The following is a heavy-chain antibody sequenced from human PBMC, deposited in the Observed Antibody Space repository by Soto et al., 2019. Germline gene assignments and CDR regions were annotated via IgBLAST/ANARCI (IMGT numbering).Heavy chain of an antibody. Sequence: PGGSLRLSCAASGFTFRSYAMSWVRQAPGKGLEWVSAISGSGGSTYYADCVKGRFTISRDNSKNTLYLQMNSLRAEDTAVYYCAKDGEGDILVVPAATFYYCRQRTLVTVSS. J-gene: IGHJ4*02. CDR2: ISGSGGST. CDR1: GFTFRSYA. CDR3: AKDGEGDILVVPAATFYY. V-gene: IGHV3-23*01. D-gene: IGHD2-2*01.